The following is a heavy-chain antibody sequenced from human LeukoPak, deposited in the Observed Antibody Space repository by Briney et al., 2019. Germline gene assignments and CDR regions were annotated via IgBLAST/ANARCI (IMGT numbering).Heavy chain of an antibody. V-gene: IGHV4-59*01. J-gene: IGHJ4*02. Sequence: SETLSLTCTVSGGSISNYYWSWIRQPPGKGLEWIGYIYYSGTTNYNPSLKSRVTISVDMSKNQFSLKLSSVTAADTAVYYCASYYCSGGSCYVDYWGQGTLVTVSS. D-gene: IGHD2-15*01. CDR2: IYYSGTT. CDR3: ASYYCSGGSCYVDY. CDR1: GGSISNYY.